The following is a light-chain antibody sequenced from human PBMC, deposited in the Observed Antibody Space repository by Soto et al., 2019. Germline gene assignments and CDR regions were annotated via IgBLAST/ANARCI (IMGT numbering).Light chain of an antibody. CDR1: SGSVASNF. CDR3: QSYDRSSLYV. Sequence: NFMLTQPHSVSESPGKTVTISCTGSSGSVASNFVHWYQRRPGSAPTIVIYGDNQRPSGAPDRFSGSIDSSSNSASLTISGLKTEDEADYFCQSYDRSSLYVFGTGTKVTVL. CDR2: GDN. J-gene: IGLJ1*01. V-gene: IGLV6-57*02.